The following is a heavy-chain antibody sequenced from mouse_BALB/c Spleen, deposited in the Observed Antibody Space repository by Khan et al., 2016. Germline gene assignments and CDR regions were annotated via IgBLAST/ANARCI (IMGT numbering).Heavy chain of an antibody. J-gene: IGHJ3*01. V-gene: IGHV8-12*01. CDR2: IYWDDYK. D-gene: IGHD2-13*01. CDR3: AADDSFAY. Sequence: QVTLKESGPGILQPSQTLSLTCSFSGFSLSTSGMGVSWFRQPSGKGLEWLAHIYWDDYKRYNPSLKCWLTTSKDTSSNLVFPTSKSVDTSDTAPYYCAADDSFAYWGQRTLVTVAA. CDR1: GFSLSTSGMG.